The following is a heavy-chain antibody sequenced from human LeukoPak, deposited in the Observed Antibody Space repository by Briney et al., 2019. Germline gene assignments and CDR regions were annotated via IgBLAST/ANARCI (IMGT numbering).Heavy chain of an antibody. V-gene: IGHV4-38-2*02. CDR3: ASHYDILTGPAYFDY. CDR2: IYSSGST. CDR1: GYSISSGYY. Sequence: PSETLSLTCIVSGYSISSGYYWGWIRQPPGKGLEWIGSIYSSGSTYYNPSLKSPFTISVDTSKNQFSLKLSSVTAADTAIYYCASHYDILTGPAYFDYWGQGTLVTVSS. J-gene: IGHJ4*02. D-gene: IGHD3-9*01.